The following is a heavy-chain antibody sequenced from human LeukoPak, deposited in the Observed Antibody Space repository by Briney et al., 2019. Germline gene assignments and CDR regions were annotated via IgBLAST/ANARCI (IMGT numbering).Heavy chain of an antibody. CDR2: INHSGST. V-gene: IGHV4-34*01. CDR1: GGSFSGYY. D-gene: IGHD3-3*01. J-gene: IGHJ5*02. Sequence: SETLSLTCAVYGGSFSGYYWSWLRQPPGKGLEWIGEINHSGSTNYNPSLKSRVTISVDTSKNQFSLKLSSVTAADTAVYYCARGLRFLEWLSDGRANWFDPWGQGTLVTVSS. CDR3: ARGLRFLEWLSDGRANWFDP.